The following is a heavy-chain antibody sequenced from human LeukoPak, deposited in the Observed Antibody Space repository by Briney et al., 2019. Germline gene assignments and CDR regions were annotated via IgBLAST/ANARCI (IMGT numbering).Heavy chain of an antibody. D-gene: IGHD4-17*01. J-gene: IGHJ3*01. CDR1: GFTFSSYW. CDR2: IKEDGSEK. V-gene: IGHV3-7*01. Sequence: PGGSLRLSCAASGFTFSSYWMSWVRQAPGKGLEWVANIKEDGSEKYYVDSMKGRFTISRDNAKSSLYLQMNSLRPDDTAVYFCARNYGDNDAFDFWGRGTMVTVSS. CDR3: ARNYGDNDAFDF.